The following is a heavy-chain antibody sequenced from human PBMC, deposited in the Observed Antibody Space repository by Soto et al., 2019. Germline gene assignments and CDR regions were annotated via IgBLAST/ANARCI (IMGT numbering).Heavy chain of an antibody. CDR1: GFTVSTKY. Sequence: EVQLVESGGGLVQPGGSLRLSCAASGFTVSTKYMSWVRQAPGKGLERVSVIYSGGSTFYADSVRGRFTISRDNSKNTLNLQMNSLRAEDTAVYYCARDPWAADYWGQGTLVTVSS. CDR2: IYSGGST. V-gene: IGHV3-66*01. D-gene: IGHD3-16*01. CDR3: ARDPWAADY. J-gene: IGHJ4*02.